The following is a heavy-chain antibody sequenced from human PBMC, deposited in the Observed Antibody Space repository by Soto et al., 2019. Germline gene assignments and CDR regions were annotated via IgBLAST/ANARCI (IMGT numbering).Heavy chain of an antibody. D-gene: IGHD2-2*01. V-gene: IGHV3-15*01. CDR3: TTDSSSWAYYYYYGMDV. Sequence: PGGSLRLSCTVSGFTFSNAWMTWVRQAPGKGLEWVGRIKSKTDDGTTDYAAPVNGRFTISRDDSRNTLYLQMNSLKTEDTAVYYCTTDSSSWAYYYYYGMDVWGQGTTVTVSS. CDR1: GFTFSNAW. CDR2: IKSKTDDGTT. J-gene: IGHJ6*02.